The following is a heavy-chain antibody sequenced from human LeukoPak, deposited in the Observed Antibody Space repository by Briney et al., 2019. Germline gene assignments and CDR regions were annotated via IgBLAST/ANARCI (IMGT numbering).Heavy chain of an antibody. CDR1: GSISGYY. J-gene: IGHJ6*04. Sequence: SETLSLTCTVSGSISGYYRSWIRQPPGKGLEWIGYIYTSGSTNYNPSLKSRVTISVDTSRNQFSLDLSSVTAADTAVYYCARQKCTSTTCLTKNVFDIWGKGTTVTVSS. D-gene: IGHD2-2*01. CDR2: IYTSGST. V-gene: IGHV4-4*09. CDR3: ARQKCTSTTCLTKNVFDI.